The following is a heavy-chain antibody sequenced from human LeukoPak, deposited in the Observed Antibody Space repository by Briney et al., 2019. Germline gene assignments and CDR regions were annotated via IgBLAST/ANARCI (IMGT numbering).Heavy chain of an antibody. D-gene: IGHD3-10*01. J-gene: IGHJ4*02. Sequence: GGSLRLSCAASGSIFTSYWMSWVRQAPGKGLEWVANIKQDGSEKFYADSVKGRFTISRDNAKNSLYLQINSLRAEDTAVYSCARDFRFGEDYWGQGTLVTVSS. V-gene: IGHV3-7*04. CDR2: IKQDGSEK. CDR3: ARDFRFGEDY. CDR1: GSIFTSYW.